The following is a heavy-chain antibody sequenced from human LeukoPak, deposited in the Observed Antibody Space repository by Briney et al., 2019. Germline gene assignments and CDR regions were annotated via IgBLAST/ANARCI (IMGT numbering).Heavy chain of an antibody. D-gene: IGHD1-26*01. CDR1: GGSISSHY. Sequence: SETLSLTCTVSGGSISSHYWSWIRQPPGKGLEWIGYIYYSGSTNYNPSLKSRVTISVDTSKNQFSLKLSSVTAADTAVYYCARGAAVGSCPDAFDIWGQGTMVTVSS. CDR2: IYYSGST. CDR3: ARGAAVGSCPDAFDI. V-gene: IGHV4-59*11. J-gene: IGHJ3*02.